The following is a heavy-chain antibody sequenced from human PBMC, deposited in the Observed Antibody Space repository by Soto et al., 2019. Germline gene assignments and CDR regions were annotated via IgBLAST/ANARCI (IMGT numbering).Heavy chain of an antibody. D-gene: IGHD3-3*01. Sequence: ASVKVACKASGYTFTSYSMHWVRQAPGQRLEWMGWINAGNGNTKYSQKFQGRVTITRDTSASTAYMELSSLRSEDTAVYYCARAVRSGYNAPTDYWGQGTLVTVSS. CDR2: INAGNGNT. J-gene: IGHJ4*02. CDR3: ARAVRSGYNAPTDY. V-gene: IGHV1-3*01. CDR1: GYTFTSYS.